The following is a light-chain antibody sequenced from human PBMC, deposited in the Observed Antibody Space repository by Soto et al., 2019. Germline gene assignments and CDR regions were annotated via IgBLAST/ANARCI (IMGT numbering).Light chain of an antibody. CDR3: QQTYSSLPIT. Sequence: IQLTQSPSSLSASVGDRVTITCRASQGISSYLAWYQQEPGKAPKLLIYAASTLQSGVPSRFSGSGSGTDFTLTISSLQPEDFATYYCQQTYSSLPITFGQGTRLEIK. CDR1: QGISSY. J-gene: IGKJ5*01. CDR2: AAS. V-gene: IGKV1-39*01.